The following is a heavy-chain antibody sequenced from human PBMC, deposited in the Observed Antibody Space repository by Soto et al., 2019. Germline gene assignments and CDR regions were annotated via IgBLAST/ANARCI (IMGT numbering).Heavy chain of an antibody. Sequence: SETLSLTCAVYGGSFSGYYWSWIRQPPGKGLEWIGEINHSGSTNYNPSLESRVTISVDTSKNQFSLKLSSVTAADTAVYYCAGVGGGYAKNWGQGTLVTVSS. CDR1: GGSFSGYY. D-gene: IGHD5-12*01. V-gene: IGHV4-34*01. J-gene: IGHJ4*02. CDR3: AGVGGGYAKN. CDR2: INHSGST.